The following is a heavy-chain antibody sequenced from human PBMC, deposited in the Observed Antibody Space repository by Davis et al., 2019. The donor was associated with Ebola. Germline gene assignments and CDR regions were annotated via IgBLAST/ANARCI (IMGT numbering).Heavy chain of an antibody. CDR1: GFTFRNFA. CDR2: ISGSGDYT. CDR3: AKDLVAAGVFDY. Sequence: PGGSLRLSCVASGFTFRNFAMGWVRQAPGEGLEWVSIISGSGDYTYYVDSVKGRFTISRDNSKSTLYLQMNSLRAEDTAVYYCAKDLVAAGVFDYWGQGTLVTVSS. V-gene: IGHV3-23*01. D-gene: IGHD6-13*01. J-gene: IGHJ4*02.